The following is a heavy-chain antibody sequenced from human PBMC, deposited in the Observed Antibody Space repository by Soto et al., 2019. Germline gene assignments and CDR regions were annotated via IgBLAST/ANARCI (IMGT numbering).Heavy chain of an antibody. CDR1: GYTFTSYG. CDR3: ARVYSSSSIVWWFDP. Sequence: ASVKVSCKASGYTFTSYGISWVRQAPGQGLEWMGWISAYNGNTNYAQKLQGRATMTTDTSTSTAYMELRSLRSDDTAVYYCARVYSSSSIVWWFDPWGQVTLVTVSS. J-gene: IGHJ5*02. V-gene: IGHV1-18*01. CDR2: ISAYNGNT. D-gene: IGHD6-6*01.